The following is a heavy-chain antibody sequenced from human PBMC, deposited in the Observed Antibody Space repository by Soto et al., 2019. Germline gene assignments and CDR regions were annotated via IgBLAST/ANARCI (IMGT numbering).Heavy chain of an antibody. CDR1: VFTFSSYE. J-gene: IGHJ4*02. D-gene: IGHD1-7*01. Sequence: GTLRLYCAASVFTFSSYEMNWVRQAPGKGLEWVSYISSSGSTIYYADSVKGRFTISRDNAKNSLYLQMNSLRAEDTAVYYCARAPYEYRLELPFDYWGQGTLVTVSS. CDR2: ISSSGSTI. CDR3: ARAPYEYRLELPFDY. V-gene: IGHV3-48*03.